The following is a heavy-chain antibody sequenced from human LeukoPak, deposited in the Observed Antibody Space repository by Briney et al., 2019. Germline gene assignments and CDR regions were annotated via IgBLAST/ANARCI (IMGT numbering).Heavy chain of an antibody. V-gene: IGHV3-30*14. Sequence: PGRSLRLSCAASGFTFSSYAMHWVRQAPGKGLEWVAVISYDGSNKYYADSVKGRFTITRDNSKSTVYLQMNSLRAEDTAVYYCARAYMVRGALGAFDIWGQGAMVTVSS. CDR1: GFTFSSYA. CDR2: ISYDGSNK. CDR3: ARAYMVRGALGAFDI. D-gene: IGHD3-10*01. J-gene: IGHJ3*02.